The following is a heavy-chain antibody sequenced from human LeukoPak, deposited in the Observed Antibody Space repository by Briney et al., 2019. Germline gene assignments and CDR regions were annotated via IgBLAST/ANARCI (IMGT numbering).Heavy chain of an antibody. J-gene: IGHJ4*02. CDR1: GGSFSGYY. V-gene: IGHV4-34*01. CDR2: INHSGST. CDR3: ARGGSTYYYDSSGYYSY. Sequence: PSETLSLTCAVYGGSFSGYYWSWIRQPPGKGLEWIGEINHSGSTNYNPSLKSRVTISVDTSKNQFSLKLSSVTAADTAVYYCARGGSTYYYDSSGYYSYWGQGTLVTVSS. D-gene: IGHD3-22*01.